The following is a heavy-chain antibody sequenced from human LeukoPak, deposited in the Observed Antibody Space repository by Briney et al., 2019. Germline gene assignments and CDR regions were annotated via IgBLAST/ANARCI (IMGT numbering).Heavy chain of an antibody. V-gene: IGHV3-21*01. CDR1: GFTFSTYS. CDR3: ARGSLAWSGTFDY. CDR2: ISSSSLSSSTTYK. Sequence: GGSLRLSCVASGFTFSTYSMNWVRQAPGKGLEWVSYISSSSLSSSTTYKYYADSVKGRFTISRDNSRNTLYLQMNSLRAEDTTMYYCARGSLAWSGTFDYWGQGTLVTVSS. J-gene: IGHJ4*02. D-gene: IGHD3-3*01.